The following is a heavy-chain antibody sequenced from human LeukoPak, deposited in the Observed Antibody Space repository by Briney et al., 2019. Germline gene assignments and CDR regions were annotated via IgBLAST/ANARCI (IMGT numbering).Heavy chain of an antibody. CDR3: ARHPPGDYVTYVDY. CDR2: IYYSGST. V-gene: IGHV4-39*01. D-gene: IGHD4-17*01. J-gene: IGHJ4*02. Sequence: SETLSLTCTVSGGSISNSSYYWGWIRQPPGKGLEWIGSIYYSGSTYYNPSLKSRVTISVDTSKNQFSLKLSSVTAADTAVYYCARHPPGDYVTYVDYWGQGTLVTVSS. CDR1: GGSISNSSYY.